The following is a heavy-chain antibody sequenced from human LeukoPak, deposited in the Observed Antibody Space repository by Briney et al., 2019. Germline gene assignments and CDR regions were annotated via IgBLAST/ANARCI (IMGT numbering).Heavy chain of an antibody. CDR1: GGSFSGYY. CDR3: ARGQGGSGSSYYYYYGMDV. V-gene: IGHV4-34*01. Sequence: SETLSLTCAVYGGSFSGYYWSWIRQPPGKGLEWIGEINHSGSTNYNPSLKSRVTISVDTSKNQFSLKLSSVTAADTAVYYCARGQGGSGSSYYYYYGMDVWGQGTTVTVSS. J-gene: IGHJ6*02. CDR2: INHSGST. D-gene: IGHD3-10*01.